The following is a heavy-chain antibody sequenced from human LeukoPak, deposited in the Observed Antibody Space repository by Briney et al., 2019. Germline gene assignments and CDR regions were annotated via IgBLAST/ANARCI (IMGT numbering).Heavy chain of an antibody. J-gene: IGHJ4*02. Sequence: INPSGGSTSYAQKFQGRVTMTRDTSTSTVYMELSSLRSEDTAVYYCARDETVGSATPFDYWGQGTLVTVSS. CDR2: INPSGGST. V-gene: IGHV1-46*01. D-gene: IGHD2-15*01. CDR3: ARDETVGSATPFDY.